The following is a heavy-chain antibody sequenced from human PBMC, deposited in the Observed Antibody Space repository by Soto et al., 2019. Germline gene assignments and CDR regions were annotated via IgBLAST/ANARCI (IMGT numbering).Heavy chain of an antibody. V-gene: IGHV3-30*18. CDR1: VFTFSSYG. CDR2: ISYDGTNK. J-gene: IGHJ6*02. CDR3: AKDYYGSASYLRAPMDV. D-gene: IGHD3-10*01. Sequence: PGGSLRLSCAASVFTFSSYGMHWVRQAPGKGLEWVAVISYDGTNKYYADSVRGRFTISRDNSKNTLYLQMNSLRADDTAVYYCAKDYYGSASYLRAPMDVWGQGTTVTV.